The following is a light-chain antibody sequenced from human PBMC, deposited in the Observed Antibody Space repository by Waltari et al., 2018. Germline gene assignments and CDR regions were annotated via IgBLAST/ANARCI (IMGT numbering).Light chain of an antibody. J-gene: IGKJ1*01. CDR1: QGVGKY. Sequence: IVLTQSPGTLSLSPGERATLSCRASQGVGKYLAWYQQRPGQAPRLLLYHASIRATGIPDRFSGRGYGTDFILTISILEPEDFAVYYCQKYDFLPATFGQGTTVEIK. CDR2: HAS. V-gene: IGKV3-20*01. CDR3: QKYDFLPAT.